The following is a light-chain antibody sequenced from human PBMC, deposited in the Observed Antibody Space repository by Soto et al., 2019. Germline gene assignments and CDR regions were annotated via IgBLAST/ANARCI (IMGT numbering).Light chain of an antibody. CDR3: QQYNDWPFT. CDR2: GAS. J-gene: IGKJ3*01. Sequence: EIVMTQSPATLSVSPGERATLSCRASESVSANLAWYQQKPGQAPTLLIIGASTRATGVPARFRGSGSGTEFTLTISSLQSEDFAVYYCQQYNDWPFTFGPGTKVDIK. CDR1: ESVSAN. V-gene: IGKV3-15*01.